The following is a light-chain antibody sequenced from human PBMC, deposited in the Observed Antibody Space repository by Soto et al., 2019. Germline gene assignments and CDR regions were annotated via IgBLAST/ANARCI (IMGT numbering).Light chain of an antibody. CDR3: LQDYNYPRT. V-gene: IGKV3-20*01. J-gene: IGKJ1*01. CDR2: AAS. CDR1: QSLSSSY. Sequence: VLRQSPDTLSLSPGERATLSCRASQSLSSSYLAWYQQKPGQAPRLLIYAASSRATGIPDKFSGSGSGTDFTLTISSLQPEDFATYYCLQDYNYPRTFGQGTNVDI.